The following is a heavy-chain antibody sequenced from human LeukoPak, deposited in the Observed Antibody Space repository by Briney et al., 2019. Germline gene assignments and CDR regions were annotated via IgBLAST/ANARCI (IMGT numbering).Heavy chain of an antibody. CDR1: GFSFSSYW. CDR2: INPDGGKK. CDR3: ASQPAVIVLDC. D-gene: IGHD3-9*01. V-gene: IGHV3-7*01. J-gene: IGHJ4*02. Sequence: GGSLRLSCAASGFSFSSYWMTWVRQAPGKGLEWVANINPDGGKKTYVDSVKGRFTISRDNAKNSLYLQMSSLRVEDTAVYYCASQPAVIVLDCRGQGTLVTVSS.